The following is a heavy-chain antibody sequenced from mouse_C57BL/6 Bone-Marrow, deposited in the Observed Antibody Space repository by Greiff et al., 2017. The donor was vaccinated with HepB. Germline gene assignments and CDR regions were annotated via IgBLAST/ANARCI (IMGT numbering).Heavy chain of an antibody. Sequence: VQLQQPGAELVKPGASVKLSCKASGYTFTSYWMHWVKQKPGQGLEWIGMIHPNSGSTNYNEKFTSKATLTVDKSSSTAYMQLSSLTSDDSAVYYCARRPFGSGAYWGQGTLVTVSA. D-gene: IGHD1-1*01. CDR1: GYTFTSYW. CDR2: IHPNSGST. CDR3: ARRPFGSGAY. J-gene: IGHJ3*01. V-gene: IGHV1-64*01.